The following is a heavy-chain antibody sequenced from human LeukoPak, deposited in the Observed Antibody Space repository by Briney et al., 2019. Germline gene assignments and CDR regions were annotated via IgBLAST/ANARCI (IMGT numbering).Heavy chain of an antibody. J-gene: IGHJ6*03. CDR1: GGSISSSNW. V-gene: IGHV4-4*02. CDR3: ARRGYSYGAHYYYMDV. Sequence: PSGTLSLTCAVSGGSISSSNWWSWVRQPPGKGLEWIGEIHHSGSPNNNPSLKSRVTISVDTSKNQFSLKLSSVTAADTAVYYCARRGYSYGAHYYYMDVWGKGTTVTVSS. D-gene: IGHD5-18*01. CDR2: IHHSGSP.